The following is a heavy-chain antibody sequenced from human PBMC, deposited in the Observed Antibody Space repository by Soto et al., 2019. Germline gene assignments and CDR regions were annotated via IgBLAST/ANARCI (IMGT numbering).Heavy chain of an antibody. D-gene: IGHD2-8*01. CDR2: ISSSSSTI. Sequence: GGSLRLSCAASGFTFSSYSMNWVRQAPGKGLEWVSYISSSSSTIYYADSVKGRFTISRDNAKNSLYLQMNSLRAEDTAVYYCARRKDIVLMVYALIGDAFDIWGQGTMVTVSS. J-gene: IGHJ3*02. V-gene: IGHV3-48*01. CDR1: GFTFSSYS. CDR3: ARRKDIVLMVYALIGDAFDI.